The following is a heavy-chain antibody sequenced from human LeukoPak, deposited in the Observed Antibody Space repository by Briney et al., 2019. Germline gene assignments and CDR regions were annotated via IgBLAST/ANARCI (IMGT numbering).Heavy chain of an antibody. D-gene: IGHD3-3*01. J-gene: IGHJ6*03. Sequence: GGSLRLSCAASGFTFSNYAMHWVRQTPGKGLEGVAVISYDGSNKYYADSVKGRFTISRDNSKNTLYLHMNSLRAEDTAVYYCARDLIFGVVTDYCMDVWGKGTTVTVSS. CDR3: ARDLIFGVVTDYCMDV. CDR2: ISYDGSNK. V-gene: IGHV3-30-3*01. CDR1: GFTFSNYA.